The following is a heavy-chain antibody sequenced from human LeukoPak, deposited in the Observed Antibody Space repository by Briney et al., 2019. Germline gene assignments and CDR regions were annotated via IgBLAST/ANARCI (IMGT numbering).Heavy chain of an antibody. CDR2: INWNGGST. CDR1: GFTFDDYG. D-gene: IGHD1/OR15-1a*01. V-gene: IGHV3-20*04. CDR3: ARYDNGNNGPFDY. Sequence: GGSLRLSCAASGFTFDDYGLSWVRQAPGKGLEWVSGINWNGGSTGYADSVKGRFTISRDNAKNSLFLQMNSLRAEDAALYYCARYDNGNNGPFDYWGQGTLVTVSS. J-gene: IGHJ4*02.